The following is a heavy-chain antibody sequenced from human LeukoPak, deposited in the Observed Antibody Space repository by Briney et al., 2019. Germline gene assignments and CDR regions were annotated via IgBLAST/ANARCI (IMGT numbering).Heavy chain of an antibody. CDR2: MNPNSGNT. CDR1: GYTFTSYD. CDR3: ARANYDYVWGSYRYTRRRFDY. V-gene: IGHV1-8*01. D-gene: IGHD3-16*02. Sequence: ASVKVSCKASGYTFTSYDINWVRQAPGQGLEWMGWMNPNSGNTGYAQKFQGRVTMTRNTSISTAYMELSSLRSEDTAVYYCARANYDYVWGSYRYTRRRFDYWGQGTLVTVSS. J-gene: IGHJ4*02.